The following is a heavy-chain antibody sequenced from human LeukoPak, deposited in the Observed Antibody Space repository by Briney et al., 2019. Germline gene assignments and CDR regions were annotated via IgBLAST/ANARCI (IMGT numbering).Heavy chain of an antibody. CDR1: GFTFSSYA. CDR3: AKTRGQGSRWDHYYFDY. J-gene: IGHJ4*02. V-gene: IGHV3-23*01. CDR2: ISDSVADT. D-gene: IGHD6-13*01. Sequence: GGSLRLSCAASGFTFSSYAMSWVRQAPGKGLEWVSAISDSVADTYYADSVRGRFTISRDNSKNTLYLQMNSLRAEDTAVYYCAKTRGQGSRWDHYYFDYWGQGTLVTVSS.